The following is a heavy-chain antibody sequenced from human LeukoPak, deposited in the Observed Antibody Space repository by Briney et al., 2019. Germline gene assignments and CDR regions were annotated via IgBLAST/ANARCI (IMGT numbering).Heavy chain of an antibody. Sequence: PGGSLRLSCAASGFTFSSYDMHWVRQTTGKGLEWVSSICTAGGTYYPGSVRGRFTISRENAKNTVYLQMNSLRAEDTAMYYCAIAGGSTGWYSYGYWGQGNLVAVSS. J-gene: IGHJ4*02. V-gene: IGHV3-13*01. CDR2: ICTAGGT. CDR1: GFTFSSYD. D-gene: IGHD6-19*01. CDR3: AIAGGSTGWYSYGY.